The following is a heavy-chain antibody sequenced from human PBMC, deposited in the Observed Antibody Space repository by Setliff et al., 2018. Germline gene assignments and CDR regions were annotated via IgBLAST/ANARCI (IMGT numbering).Heavy chain of an antibody. CDR2: IYPGDSDT. CDR1: ERSFTTYW. CDR3: ARRNTAMVYGFDI. D-gene: IGHD5-18*01. Sequence: GESLKISCKASERSFTTYWIGWVRQMPGKGLEWMGIIYPGDSDTRYSPSFQGQVTISADKSINTAYLQWSSLKASDTAMYYCARRNTAMVYGFDIWGQGTMVTVSS. V-gene: IGHV5-51*01. J-gene: IGHJ3*02.